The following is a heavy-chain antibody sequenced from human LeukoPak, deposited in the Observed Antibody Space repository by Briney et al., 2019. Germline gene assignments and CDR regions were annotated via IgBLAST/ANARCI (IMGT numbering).Heavy chain of an antibody. V-gene: IGHV3-48*01. D-gene: IGHD5-12*01. CDR1: GFTFNIYG. CDR2: ISGSSSAI. CDR3: ATYSGYDRIFDY. Sequence: PGGSLRLSCAASGFTFNIYGMNWVRQAPGKGLEGVSYISGSSSAIYYADSVKGRFTISRDNAKNSLYLQMNGLRAEDTAVYYCATYSGYDRIFDYWGQGILVTVSS. J-gene: IGHJ4*02.